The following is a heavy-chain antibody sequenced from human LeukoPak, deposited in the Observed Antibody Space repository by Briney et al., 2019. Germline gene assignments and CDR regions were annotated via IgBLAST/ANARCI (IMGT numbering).Heavy chain of an antibody. CDR3: ATTGYSGYEGYDY. Sequence: SETLSLTCTVSGGSISSSSYYWGWIRQPPGKGLEWIGSIYYSGSTYYNPSLKSRVTISVDTSKNQFSLKLSSVTAADTAVYYCATTGYSGYEGYDYWGQGTLVTASS. CDR2: IYYSGST. D-gene: IGHD5-12*01. V-gene: IGHV4-39*07. J-gene: IGHJ4*02. CDR1: GGSISSSSYY.